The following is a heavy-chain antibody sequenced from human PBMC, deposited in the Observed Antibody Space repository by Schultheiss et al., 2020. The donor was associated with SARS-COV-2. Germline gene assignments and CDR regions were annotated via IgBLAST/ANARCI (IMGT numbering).Heavy chain of an antibody. CDR2: IKQDGSEK. J-gene: IGHJ6*02. V-gene: IGHV3-7*01. D-gene: IGHD2-2*01. Sequence: GGSLRLSCAASGFTFSSYSMNWVRQAPGKGLEWVANIKQDGSEKYYVDSVKGRFTISRDNAKNSLYLQMNSLRAEDTAVYYCARDDCSSTSCYRSYYYYGMDVWGQGTTVTVSS. CDR1: GFTFSSYS. CDR3: ARDDCSSTSCYRSYYYYGMDV.